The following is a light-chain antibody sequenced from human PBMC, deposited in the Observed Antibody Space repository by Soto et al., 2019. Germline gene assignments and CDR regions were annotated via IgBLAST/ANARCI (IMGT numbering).Light chain of an antibody. V-gene: IGKV1-27*01. CDR2: AAS. CDR1: QGISID. Sequence: DIRMTQSPSSLSAYVGDRVTITCRARQGISIDLAWYRQKPGKVPKLLIYAASTLQSGVPSRFSGSGSGTDFTLTISSLQPEDVATYYWQKYNSAPFTFGPGTKVDIK. CDR3: QKYNSAPFT. J-gene: IGKJ3*01.